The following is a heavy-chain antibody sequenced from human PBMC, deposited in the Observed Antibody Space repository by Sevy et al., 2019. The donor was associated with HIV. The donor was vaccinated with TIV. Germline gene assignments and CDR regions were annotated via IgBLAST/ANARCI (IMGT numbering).Heavy chain of an antibody. CDR3: VRHCTGSSCSHAFDI. V-gene: IGHV4-34*01. CDR1: GGSFSGYY. J-gene: IGHJ3*02. Sequence: SETLSLTCAVYGGSFSGYYWSWICQPPGKGLEWIGEINHSGGTNYNPSLKSRVTISGDTSKNQFSLNLNSVTAADTAVYYCVRHCTGSSCSHAFDIWGQGTMVTVSS. D-gene: IGHD2-15*01. CDR2: INHSGGT.